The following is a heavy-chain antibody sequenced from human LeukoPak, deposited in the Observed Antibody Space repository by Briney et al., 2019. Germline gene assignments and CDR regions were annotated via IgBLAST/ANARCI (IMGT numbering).Heavy chain of an antibody. J-gene: IGHJ4*02. D-gene: IGHD5-18*01. Sequence: GGSLRLSCAASGFTFSSYLMSWVRQAPGKGLEWVANINQDGSEKYYVDSVKGRFTISRDNAKNSLYLQMNSLRAEDTAVYYCARGPVDTTMVRGSFYWGQGTLVTVSS. CDR2: INQDGSEK. CDR3: ARGPVDTTMVRGSFY. V-gene: IGHV3-7*01. CDR1: GFTFSSYL.